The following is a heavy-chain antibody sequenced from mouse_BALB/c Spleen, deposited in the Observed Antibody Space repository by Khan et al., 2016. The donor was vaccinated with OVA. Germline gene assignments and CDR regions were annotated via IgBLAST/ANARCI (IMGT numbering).Heavy chain of an antibody. CDR1: GFTFSSFT. Sequence: EVELVESGGGLVKPGGSLKLSCAASGFTFSSFTMSWVRQTPEKRLEWVASISSGGDNTYYPDSVKGRFTISRDNAKNNLYLQMSSLRAEDTAVYYCARSNDGPFAYWGQGTLVTGSA. CDR3: ARSNDGPFAY. J-gene: IGHJ3*01. CDR2: ISSGGDNT. D-gene: IGHD2-3*01. V-gene: IGHV5-9*03.